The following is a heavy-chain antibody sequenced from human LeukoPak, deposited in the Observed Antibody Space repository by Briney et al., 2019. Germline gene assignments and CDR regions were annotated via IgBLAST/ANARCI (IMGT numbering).Heavy chain of an antibody. Sequence: GGSLRLSCAASGFTFNDYYMSWIRQAPGKGLEWLSYINIGGTNTHYADSVKGRFTISRDNAKKSLYLKMNNLRAEDTAVYYCAIDGAGFDTWGQGVLVTVSS. V-gene: IGHV3-11*01. CDR1: GFTFNDYY. CDR3: AIDGAGFDT. J-gene: IGHJ5*02. CDR2: INIGGTNT.